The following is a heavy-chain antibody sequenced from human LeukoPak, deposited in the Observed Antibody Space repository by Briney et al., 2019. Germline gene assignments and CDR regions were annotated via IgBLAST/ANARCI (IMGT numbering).Heavy chain of an antibody. V-gene: IGHV4-59*08. D-gene: IGHD6-13*01. CDR2: IYHSGST. J-gene: IGHJ4*02. CDR3: ARLPGIAAV. Sequence: SETLSLTCTVSGGSTSRYYWSWIRQPPGKRLEWLGYIYHSGSTTYNPSLKSRLTMSVDTSKNQISLKLISLTAADTAVYYCARLPGIAAVWGQGTLVTVSS. CDR1: GGSTSRYY.